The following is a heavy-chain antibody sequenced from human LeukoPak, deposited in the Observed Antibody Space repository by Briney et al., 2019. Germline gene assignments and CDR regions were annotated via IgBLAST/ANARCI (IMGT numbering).Heavy chain of an antibody. J-gene: IGHJ4*02. CDR2: IKQDGTEK. CDR3: ARAYSGSYPPYYFDY. CDR1: GFTFSSYW. Sequence: GGSLRLSCAASGFTFSSYWMSWVRQAPGKGLEWVANIKQDGTEKYYVDSVKGRFTISRDNAKNSLYLQMNSLRAEDTAVHYCARAYSGSYPPYYFDYWGQGTQVTVSS. D-gene: IGHD1-26*01. V-gene: IGHV3-7*04.